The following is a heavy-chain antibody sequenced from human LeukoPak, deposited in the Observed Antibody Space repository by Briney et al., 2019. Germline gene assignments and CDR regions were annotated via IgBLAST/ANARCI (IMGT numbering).Heavy chain of an antibody. J-gene: IGHJ6*03. CDR3: ARGHVVVAAAPYYYYYMDV. Sequence: ASVKVSRKASGYTFTSYDINWVRQATGQGLEWMGWMNPNSGNTGYAQKFQGRVTITRNTSISTAYMELSSLRSEDTAVYYCARGHVVVAAAPYYYYYMDVWGKGTTVTVSS. V-gene: IGHV1-8*03. CDR1: GYTFTSYD. CDR2: MNPNSGNT. D-gene: IGHD2-15*01.